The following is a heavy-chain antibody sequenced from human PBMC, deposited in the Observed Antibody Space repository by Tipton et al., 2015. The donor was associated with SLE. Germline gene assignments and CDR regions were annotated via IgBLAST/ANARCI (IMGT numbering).Heavy chain of an antibody. V-gene: IGHV4-59*08. J-gene: IGHJ4*02. CDR2: IYSGGST. D-gene: IGHD3-16*01. CDR3: ARMEGMITYGGIAGL. CDR1: GVSIRRHY. Sequence: TLSLTCTVSGVSIRRHYWSWIRQPPGKTLEWIGYIYSGGSTNYNPSLKSRVSISVDTSKNQISLKLSSVTAADTAVYYCARMEGMITYGGIAGLWGQGTVVTVSS.